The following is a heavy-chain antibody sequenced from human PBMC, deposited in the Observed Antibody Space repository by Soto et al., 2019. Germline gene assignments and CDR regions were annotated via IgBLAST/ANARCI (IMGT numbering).Heavy chain of an antibody. V-gene: IGHV3-73*01. CDR3: TRPGRIQGLDY. Sequence: AEGSLRLSCAASGFSFSGSAIHWVRQASGKGLEWVGRIRSEPKNNATAYAASVKGRFSISRGDSKNTAYLQMNSLTTEDTAVYHCTRPGRIQGLDYWGQGILVTVSS. D-gene: IGHD2-21*02. CDR1: GFSFSGSA. J-gene: IGHJ4*02. CDR2: IRSEPKNNAT.